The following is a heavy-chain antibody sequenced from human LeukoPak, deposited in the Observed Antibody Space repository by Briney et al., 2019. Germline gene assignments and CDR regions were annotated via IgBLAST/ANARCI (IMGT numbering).Heavy chain of an antibody. CDR2: INHSGST. Sequence: PSETLSLTCAVYGGSFSGYYWSWIRQPPGKGLEWIGEINHSGSTNYNPSLKSRVTTSVDTSKNQFSLKLSSVTAADTAVYYCARAVTPLSCDYWGQGTLVTVSS. CDR3: ARAVTPLSCDY. V-gene: IGHV4-34*01. J-gene: IGHJ4*02. D-gene: IGHD4-11*01. CDR1: GGSFSGYY.